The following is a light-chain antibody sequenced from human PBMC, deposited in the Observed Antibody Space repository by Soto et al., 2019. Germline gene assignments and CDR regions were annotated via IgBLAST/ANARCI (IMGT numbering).Light chain of an antibody. V-gene: IGKV1-5*01. J-gene: IGKJ1*01. CDR3: QQYDTYSSWT. CDR1: QSISSW. Sequence: DIPMTQSPSTLSASVGDRVTITCRASQSISSWLAWYQQKPGKSPKLLIYDASILQSGVPSRFSGRGSGTEFALTISSLQPDDFATYYCQQYDTYSSWTFGQGTKVEIK. CDR2: DAS.